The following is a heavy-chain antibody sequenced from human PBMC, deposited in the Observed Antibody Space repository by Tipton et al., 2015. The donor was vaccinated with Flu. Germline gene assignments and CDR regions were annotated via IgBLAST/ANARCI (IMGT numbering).Heavy chain of an antibody. D-gene: IGHD3-10*01. CDR2: TYQRSMWHH. V-gene: IGHV6-1*01. J-gene: IGHJ5*02. Sequence: LVKPTQTLSLTRVISGDSVSSNGATWNWIRQSPSRGLEWLGKTYQRSMWHHIYAVSVKGRISITPDTSKNQFSLQLNSVTPEDTAVYYCARGSGSGPKDWFDPWGQGTQVTVSA. CDR3: ARGSGSGPKDWFDP. CDR1: GDSVSSNGAT.